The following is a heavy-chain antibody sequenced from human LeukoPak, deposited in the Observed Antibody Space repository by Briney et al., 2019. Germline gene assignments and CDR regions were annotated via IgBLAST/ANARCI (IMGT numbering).Heavy chain of an antibody. CDR3: ARDQRLWFYDY. CDR2: ISSSSSTI. Sequence: GGSLRLSCAASGFTFSSYRMNWVRQAPGKGLEWVSYISSSSSTIYYADSVKGRFTISRDNAKNSLYLQMNSLRAEDTAVYYCARDQRLWFYDYWGQGTLVTVSS. D-gene: IGHD3-10*01. V-gene: IGHV3-48*01. J-gene: IGHJ4*02. CDR1: GFTFSSYR.